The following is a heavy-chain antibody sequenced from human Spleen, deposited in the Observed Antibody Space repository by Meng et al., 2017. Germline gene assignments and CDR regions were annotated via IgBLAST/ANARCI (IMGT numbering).Heavy chain of an antibody. CDR2: IDPKSGDT. D-gene: IGHD6-13*01. Sequence: ASVKVPCKPSGYNFPDYWLHWVRRAPGQGLVWMGRIDPKSGDTHYAQRFQGRVTMTGDTSISTAYMELSGLRSDDTAMYYCARDEDISAAGKLFGDYWGQGTLVTVSS. V-gene: IGHV1-2*06. J-gene: IGHJ4*02. CDR1: GYNFPDYW. CDR3: ARDEDISAAGKLFGDY.